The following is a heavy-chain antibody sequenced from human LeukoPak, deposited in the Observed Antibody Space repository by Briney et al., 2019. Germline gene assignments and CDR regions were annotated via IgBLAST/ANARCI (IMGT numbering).Heavy chain of an antibody. V-gene: IGHV1-8*03. CDR2: MNPNSGNT. Sequence: ASVKPSCKASGYTSTSYDINWVRQPTGHGLEWMGWMNPNSGNTGYAQKFQGRVTITRNTSISTAYMERSSLRSEDTAVYYCARKRAYTMVRGALDYWGQGTLVTVSS. CDR1: GYTSTSYD. CDR3: ARKRAYTMVRGALDY. D-gene: IGHD3-10*01. J-gene: IGHJ4*02.